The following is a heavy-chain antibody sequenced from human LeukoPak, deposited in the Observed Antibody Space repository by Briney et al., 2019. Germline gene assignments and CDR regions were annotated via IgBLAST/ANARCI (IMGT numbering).Heavy chain of an antibody. V-gene: IGHV1-2*02. CDR3: ARPEEAATTFRAFDI. J-gene: IGHJ3*02. CDR2: LNPNSGGT. CDR1: GYTFTGYY. D-gene: IGHD2-15*01. Sequence: GVSVKVSCKASGYTFTGYYIHWVRQAPGQGLEWMGWLNPNSGGTNYAQKFQGRLTMTRDTSISTAYMELSSLRSDDTAVYFCARPEEAATTFRAFDIWGQGTMVTVSS.